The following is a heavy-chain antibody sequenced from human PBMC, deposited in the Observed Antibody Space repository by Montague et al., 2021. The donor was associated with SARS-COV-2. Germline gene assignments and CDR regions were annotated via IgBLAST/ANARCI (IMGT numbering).Heavy chain of an antibody. CDR3: ARSLDPSGTYSLPY. V-gene: IGHV4-59*01. CDR1: GDSISTSY. D-gene: IGHD3-10*01. Sequence: SETLSLTCTVSGDSISTSYWAWIRQPPGKGLEWIGYVYYSGRSSYSPSFKSRVTISIDTPKNQFSLKLSSVTAADTAVYYCARSLDPSGTYSLPYWGQGTLVTVSS. CDR2: VYYSGRS. J-gene: IGHJ4*02.